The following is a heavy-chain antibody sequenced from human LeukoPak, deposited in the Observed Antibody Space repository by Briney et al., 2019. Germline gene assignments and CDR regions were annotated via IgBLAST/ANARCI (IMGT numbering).Heavy chain of an antibody. CDR2: LSESGDTT. Sequence: GGSLRLSCAASGFTFSKYAMSWVRQAPGKGLEWVSTLSESGDTTYDADSVKGRFTMSRDNPKNTLYLQMNSLRADDTAVYYCAKNPLSVGGNYYCEYWGQGTLVTVSS. J-gene: IGHJ4*02. CDR3: AKNPLSVGGNYYCEY. CDR1: GFTFSKYA. V-gene: IGHV3-23*01. D-gene: IGHD6-19*01.